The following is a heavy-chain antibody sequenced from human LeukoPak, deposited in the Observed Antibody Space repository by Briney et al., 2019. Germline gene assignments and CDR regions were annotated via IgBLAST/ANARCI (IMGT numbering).Heavy chain of an antibody. D-gene: IGHD2-2*01. Sequence: ASVKVSCKASGYTFTDYYMHWVRQAPGQGLEWMGWINPASGGTDYAQKFQGRVTMTRDTSISSAYMELDGLTSDDTAVYYCARALRYCSSTTCDEVRFDYWGQGTLVTVSS. J-gene: IGHJ4*02. V-gene: IGHV1-2*02. CDR1: GYTFTDYY. CDR2: INPASGGT. CDR3: ARALRYCSSTTCDEVRFDY.